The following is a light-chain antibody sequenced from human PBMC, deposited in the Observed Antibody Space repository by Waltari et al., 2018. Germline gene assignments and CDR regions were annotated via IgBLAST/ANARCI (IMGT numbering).Light chain of an antibody. Sequence: TWGASQTISNYLNWYQQKPGKAPKVLLSAAPTLPRWVPSRFSGSRSWTDFTFIITSLQPQDFATYYCQQGYSVPYTFGQGTKPEIK. CDR2: AAP. CDR1: QTISNY. J-gene: IGKJ2*01. V-gene: IGKV1-39*01. CDR3: QQGYSVPYT.